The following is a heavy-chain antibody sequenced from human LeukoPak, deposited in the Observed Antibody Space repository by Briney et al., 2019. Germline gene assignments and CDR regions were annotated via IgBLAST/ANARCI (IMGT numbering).Heavy chain of an antibody. Sequence: PGGSLRLSCAASGFTFRSYGMHWVRQAPGKGLEWVAVIWYDGSNKYYADSVKGRFTISRDNSKNTLYLQMNSLRAEDTAVYSCAREIQLYLKWGQGTLVTVSS. J-gene: IGHJ4*02. D-gene: IGHD5-18*01. CDR3: AREIQLYLK. CDR1: GFTFRSYG. CDR2: IWYDGSNK. V-gene: IGHV3-33*01.